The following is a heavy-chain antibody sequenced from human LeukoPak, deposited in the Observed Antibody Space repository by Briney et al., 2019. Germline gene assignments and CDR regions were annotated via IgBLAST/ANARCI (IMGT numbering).Heavy chain of an antibody. CDR2: ISGSGGST. D-gene: IGHD6-19*01. CDR3: AKAQWPNPYYFDY. Sequence: SGGSLRLSCAASGFTFSSYSMNWVRQAPGKGLEWVSAISGSGGSTYYADSVKGRFTISRDNSKNTLYLQMNSLRAEDTAVYYCAKAQWPNPYYFDYWGQGTLVTVSS. CDR1: GFTFSSYS. J-gene: IGHJ4*02. V-gene: IGHV3-23*01.